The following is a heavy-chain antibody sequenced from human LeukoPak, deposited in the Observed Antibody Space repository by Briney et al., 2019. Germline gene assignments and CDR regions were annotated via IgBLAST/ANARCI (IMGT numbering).Heavy chain of an antibody. V-gene: IGHV3-30*02. CDR3: ARDSRTYSSSSGYDY. J-gene: IGHJ4*02. Sequence: PGGSLRLSCAASGFTFSNYDMHWVRQAPGKGLEWVAVIRYDGSNIYYADSVKGRFTISRDNSKNTLYLQTNSLRAEDTGVYYCARDSRTYSSSSGYDYWGQGTLVTVSS. CDR1: GFTFSNYD. D-gene: IGHD6-6*01. CDR2: IRYDGSNI.